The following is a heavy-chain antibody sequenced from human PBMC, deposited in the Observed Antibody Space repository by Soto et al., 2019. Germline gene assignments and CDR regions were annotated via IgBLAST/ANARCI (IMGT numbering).Heavy chain of an antibody. Sequence: GGSLRLSCAASGFTFSSYALSWVRQAPGTGLEWVSAISGSGGSTYYADSVKGRFTISRDNSKNTLYLQMNSLRAEDTAVYYCAKAKWLVQKVTFDYWGQGTLVTVSS. V-gene: IGHV3-23*01. CDR2: ISGSGGST. J-gene: IGHJ4*02. CDR3: AKAKWLVQKVTFDY. D-gene: IGHD6-19*01. CDR1: GFTFSSYA.